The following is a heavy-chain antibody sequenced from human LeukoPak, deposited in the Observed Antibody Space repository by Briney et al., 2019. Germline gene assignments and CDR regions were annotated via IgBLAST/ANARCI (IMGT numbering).Heavy chain of an antibody. J-gene: IGHJ4*02. Sequence: SETLSLTCTVSGGSISSYYWSWIRQPPGKGLEWIGYIYYSGSTNYNPSLKSRVTISVDTSKNQFSLKLSSVTAADTAVYYCARVGSGYYYVQDYWGQGTLVTVSS. CDR3: ARVGSGYYYVQDY. CDR1: GGSISSYY. D-gene: IGHD3-22*01. V-gene: IGHV4-59*01. CDR2: IYYSGST.